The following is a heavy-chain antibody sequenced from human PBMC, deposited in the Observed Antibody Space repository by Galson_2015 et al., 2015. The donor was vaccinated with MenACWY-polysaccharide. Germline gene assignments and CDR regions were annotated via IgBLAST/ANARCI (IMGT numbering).Heavy chain of an antibody. J-gene: IGHJ4*02. V-gene: IGHV3-74*01. CDR1: RFTFSTYW. D-gene: IGHD2-8*02. Sequence: SLRLSCAASRFTFSTYWMHWVRQAPGKGLVWVSRINSDGSITNYADSVKGRFTISRDNAKNTLYLQMNNLRAEDTAVYFCAREVSKYCTGGTCSDFDYWGQGTLVTVSS. CDR2: INSDGSIT. CDR3: AREVSKYCTGGTCSDFDY.